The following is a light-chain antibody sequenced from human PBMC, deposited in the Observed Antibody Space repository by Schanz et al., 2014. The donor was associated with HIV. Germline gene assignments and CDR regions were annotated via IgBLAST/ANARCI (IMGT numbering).Light chain of an antibody. J-gene: IGLJ1*01. V-gene: IGLV1-47*01. CDR3: QSSDTSLSAV. CDR2: RNN. Sequence: QSVLPQPPSASGTPGQRVTISCSGSSSNIGSNYVYWYQHLPGTAPKLLIYRNNQRPSGVPDRFSGSKSGTSASLAITGLQAEDEADYYCQSSDTSLSAVFGTGTKLTVL. CDR1: SSNIGSNY.